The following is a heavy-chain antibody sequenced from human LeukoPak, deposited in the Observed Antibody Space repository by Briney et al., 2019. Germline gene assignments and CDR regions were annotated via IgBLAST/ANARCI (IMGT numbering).Heavy chain of an antibody. V-gene: IGHV3-48*03. CDR1: GFTFRRYG. CDR3: ARFAGPRREYYYDSSGYEIDY. J-gene: IGHJ4*02. CDR2: MSSSGSTI. D-gene: IGHD3-22*01. Sequence: PGGSLRLSCAASGFTFRRYGMNWVRQALGKGLEWVSYMSSSGSTIYYADSVKGRFTISRDNAKNSLYLQMNSLRAEDTAVYYCARFAGPRREYYYDSSGYEIDYWGQGTLVTVSS.